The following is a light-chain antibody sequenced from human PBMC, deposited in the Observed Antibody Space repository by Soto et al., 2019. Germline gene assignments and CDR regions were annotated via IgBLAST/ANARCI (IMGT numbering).Light chain of an antibody. CDR2: KAS. J-gene: IGKJ4*01. CDR1: QSINNY. CDR3: LQHNTYPLT. V-gene: IGKV1-5*03. Sequence: DIQLTQSPSTLSASVGDRVTISCRASQSINNYLAWYQQKPGKAPKLLIYKASTLESGVPSTFSGSGSGTEFTLTISSLQPEDFATYYCLQHNTYPLTFGGGTKVEIK.